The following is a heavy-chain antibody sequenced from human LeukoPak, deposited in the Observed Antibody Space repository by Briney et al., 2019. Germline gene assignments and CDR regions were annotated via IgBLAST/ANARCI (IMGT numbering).Heavy chain of an antibody. CDR2: IYYSGST. Sequence: SETLSLTCTVSGGSVGSGSYYWSWIRQPPGKGLEWIGYIYYSGSTNYNPSLKSRVTISVDTSKNQFSLKLSSVTAADTAVYYCARVGRSSWFLDYWGQGTLVTVSS. V-gene: IGHV4-61*01. D-gene: IGHD6-13*01. J-gene: IGHJ4*02. CDR3: ARVGRSSWFLDY. CDR1: GGSVGSGSYY.